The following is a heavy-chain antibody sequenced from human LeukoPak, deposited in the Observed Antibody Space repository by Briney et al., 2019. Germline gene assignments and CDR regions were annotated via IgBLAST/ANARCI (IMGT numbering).Heavy chain of an antibody. CDR2: MYYSGST. V-gene: IGHV4-39*01. CDR3: ARQNTAMVLFFDY. Sequence: SDTLSLPYTLSGGHNRRGSYYWGWIRQPPGKGLEWIGPMYYSGSTYYNPSLKSRDTISGDTSKDLFSLKQSSVTPADTAVYYCARQNTAMVLFFDYWGQGTLVTVSS. J-gene: IGHJ4*02. D-gene: IGHD5-18*01. CDR1: GGHNRRGSYY.